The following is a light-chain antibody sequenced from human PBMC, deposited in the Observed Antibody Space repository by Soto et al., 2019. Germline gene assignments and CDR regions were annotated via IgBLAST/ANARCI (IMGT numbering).Light chain of an antibody. CDR2: GAS. CDR1: QSVSSTY. J-gene: IGKJ4*01. CDR3: HQYGSPFT. Sequence: EIVLTQSPGTLSLSPGERATLSCRASQSVSSTYLAWYQQRPGQAPRLLIYGASSRATGIPDRFSGSGSGTDFTLTIIRLEPEDFAVYYCHQYGSPFTFGGGTKVEIK. V-gene: IGKV3-20*01.